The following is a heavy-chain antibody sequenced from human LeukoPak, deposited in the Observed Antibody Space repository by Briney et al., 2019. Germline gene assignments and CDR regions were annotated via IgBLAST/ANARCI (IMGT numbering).Heavy chain of an antibody. D-gene: IGHD3-10*02. J-gene: IGHJ6*04. Sequence: GGSLRLSCAASGFTFDDYAMHWVRQAPGKGLEWVSGISWNSGSIGYADSVKGRFTISRDNAKNSLYLQTNSLRAEDTAVYYCAELGITMIGGVWGKGTTVTISS. CDR2: ISWNSGSI. V-gene: IGHV3-9*01. CDR1: GFTFDDYA. CDR3: AELGITMIGGV.